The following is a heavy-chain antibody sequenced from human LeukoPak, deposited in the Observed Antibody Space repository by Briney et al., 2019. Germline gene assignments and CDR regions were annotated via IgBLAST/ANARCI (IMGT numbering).Heavy chain of an antibody. V-gene: IGHV3-30*18. CDR1: GFIFSNYG. J-gene: IGHJ3*01. D-gene: IGHD5-12*01. Sequence: GGSLRLSCAASGFIFSNYGMHWVRQAPGKGLEWVAVTSYDGRNKYYADSVKGRFTISRDNSRNTLYLQMNSLRAEDTALYYCVKDSVRGYSGYGNDGFEVWGQGTMVTVSS. CDR3: VKDSVRGYSGYGNDGFEV. CDR2: TSYDGRNK.